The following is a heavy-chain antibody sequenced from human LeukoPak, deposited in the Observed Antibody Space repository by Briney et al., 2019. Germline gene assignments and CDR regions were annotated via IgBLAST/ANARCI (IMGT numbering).Heavy chain of an antibody. CDR2: INHSGST. J-gene: IGHJ5*02. Sequence: PSETLPLTCAVYGGSFSGYYWSWIRQPPGKGLEWIGEINHSGSTNYNPSLKSRVTISVDTSKNQFSLKLSSVTAADTAVYYCARDWVPATAIHLNWFDPWGQGTLVTVSS. CDR3: ARDWVPATAIHLNWFDP. V-gene: IGHV4-34*01. D-gene: IGHD2-21*02. CDR1: GGSFSGYY.